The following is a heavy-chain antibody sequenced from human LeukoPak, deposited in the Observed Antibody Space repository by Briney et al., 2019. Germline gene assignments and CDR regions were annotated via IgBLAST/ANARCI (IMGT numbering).Heavy chain of an antibody. Sequence: SETLSLTCTVSGGSISSGGYYWSWIRQPPGKGLAWIGYIYHSGSTYYNPSLKSRVTISVDRSKNQFSLKLSSVTAADTAVYYCARSTAAAGIDDPDYWGQGTLVTVSS. V-gene: IGHV4-30-2*01. CDR1: GGSISSGGYY. CDR3: ARSTAAAGIDDPDY. D-gene: IGHD6-13*01. CDR2: IYHSGST. J-gene: IGHJ4*02.